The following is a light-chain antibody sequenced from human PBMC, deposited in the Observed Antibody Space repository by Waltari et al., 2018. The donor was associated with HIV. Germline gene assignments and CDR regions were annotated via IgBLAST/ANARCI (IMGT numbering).Light chain of an antibody. V-gene: IGKV3-15*01. Sequence: VMTQSPATLSVSPGDRTTLSCRASQSVRTKLAWYQQKPGQPPRLIIYGASTRATGIAARFSGSGSGTEFTLTINSLQSEDYAVYYCQQYDYWPPWTFGQGTKVEMK. CDR2: GAS. J-gene: IGKJ1*01. CDR1: QSVRTK. CDR3: QQYDYWPPWT.